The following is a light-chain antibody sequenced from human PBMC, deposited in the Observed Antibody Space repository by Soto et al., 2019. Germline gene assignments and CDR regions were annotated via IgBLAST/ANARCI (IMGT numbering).Light chain of an antibody. CDR1: QDITNY. CDR2: DAS. J-gene: IGKJ5*01. CDR3: QQYDNVPFT. Sequence: DIQMTQSPSSLSASVGDRVTIICQASQDITNYLNWYQQKPGKAPKLLIYDASNLETGVPSRFSGSGSGTHFSFTISSLQPEDIDPYYCQQYDNVPFTFGQGTRLEMK. V-gene: IGKV1-33*01.